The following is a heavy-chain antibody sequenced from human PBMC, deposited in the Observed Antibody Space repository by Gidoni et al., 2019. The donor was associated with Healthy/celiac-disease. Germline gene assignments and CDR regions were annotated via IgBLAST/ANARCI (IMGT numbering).Heavy chain of an antibody. CDR3: ARDKREVD. CDR1: GFTFSSYA. D-gene: IGHD1-26*01. Sequence: QVQLVESGGGVVQPGRSLRLSCAASGFTFSSYAMHWVRQAPGKGLEWVAVISYDGSNKYYADSVKGRFTISRDNSKNTLYLQMNSLRAEDTAVYYCARDKREVDWGQGTLVTVSS. V-gene: IGHV3-30-3*01. J-gene: IGHJ4*02. CDR2: ISYDGSNK.